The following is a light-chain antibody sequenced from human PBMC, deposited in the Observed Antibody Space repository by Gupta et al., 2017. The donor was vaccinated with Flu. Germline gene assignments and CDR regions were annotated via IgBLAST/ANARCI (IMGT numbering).Light chain of an antibody. CDR2: DAS. CDR1: HSVRND. J-gene: IGKJ3*01. Sequence: EKVMTQFPATLSVSPGESATLSCRASHSVRNDLAWYQHKPGQAPRLLIYDASTRATGNPARFKWRGFGKEFNSTNKGLDSGGLGGYYCQQYNSWPFTFGPGTKVDIK. V-gene: IGKV3-15*01. CDR3: QQYNSWPFT.